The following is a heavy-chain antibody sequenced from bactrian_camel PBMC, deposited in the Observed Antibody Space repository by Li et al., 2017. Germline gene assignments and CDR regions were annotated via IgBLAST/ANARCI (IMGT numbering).Heavy chain of an antibody. J-gene: IGHJ4*01. Sequence: VQLVESGGASVQAGKSLRLSCEITGNPYSSNCRAWFRQAPGKKREGVAAFYTGTGATYYADSVKGRFTISRDNAQNTVYLQMNSLKSEDTALYLCSTGSRITEASVQGQGTQVTVS. V-gene: IGHV3S54*01. D-gene: IGHD1*01. CDR2: FYTGTGAT. CDR1: GNPYSSNC.